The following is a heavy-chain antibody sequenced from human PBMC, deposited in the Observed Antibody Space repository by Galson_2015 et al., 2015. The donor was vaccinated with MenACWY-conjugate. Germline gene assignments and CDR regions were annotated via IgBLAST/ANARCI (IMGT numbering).Heavy chain of an antibody. J-gene: IGHJ6*03. CDR2: IKSKSDGGKV. CDR3: TTRKRGSSWCRLDHYYMVV. CDR1: GLTFSNAY. D-gene: IGHD2-8*02. Sequence: SLRLSCAASGLTFSNAYMSWVRQAPGKGLEWVGRIKSKSDGGKVDYAAPVKGRFTISRDDSKNTLYLQMNSLKIEDTAVYYCTTRKRGSSWCRLDHYYMVVWGKGTPVTDSS. V-gene: IGHV3-15*01.